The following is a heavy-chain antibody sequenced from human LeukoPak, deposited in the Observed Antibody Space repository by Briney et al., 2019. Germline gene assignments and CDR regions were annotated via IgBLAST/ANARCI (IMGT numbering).Heavy chain of an antibody. J-gene: IGHJ4*02. CDR1: GFTFSSYA. Sequence: GGSLRLSCAASGFTFSSYAMSWVRQAPGEGLEWVSAISGSGGSTYYADSVKGRFTISRDNSKNTLYLQMNSLRAEDTAVYYCAKDSLGVWFGELSFDYWGQGTLVTVSS. D-gene: IGHD3-10*01. CDR3: AKDSLGVWFGELSFDY. CDR2: ISGSGGST. V-gene: IGHV3-23*01.